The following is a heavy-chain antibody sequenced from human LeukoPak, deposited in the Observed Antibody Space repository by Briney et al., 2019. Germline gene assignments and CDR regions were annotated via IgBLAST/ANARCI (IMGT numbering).Heavy chain of an antibody. CDR3: ARDMIFGDYRYYYYGMDV. V-gene: IGHV1-46*01. CDR2: INPSGGST. D-gene: IGHD3/OR15-3a*01. Sequence: ASVKVSCKASGYTFTSYYMHWMRQAPGQGLEWMGIINPSGGSTSYAQKFQGRVTMTRDTSTSTVYMELSSLRSEDTAVYYCARDMIFGDYRYYYYGMDVWGQGTTVTVSS. J-gene: IGHJ6*02. CDR1: GYTFTSYY.